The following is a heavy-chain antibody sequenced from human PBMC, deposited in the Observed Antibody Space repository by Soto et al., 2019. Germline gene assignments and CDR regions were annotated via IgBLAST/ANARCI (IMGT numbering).Heavy chain of an antibody. Sequence: EVQLVESGGGLVQPGGSLRLSCAAYGFIFSSHWMHWVRQAPGKGLVWVSRINSDGSSTSYAGSVKGRFTISRDNAKNTQYLHMNSLRAEDTAVYYCARDQPNFVGGFDYWGQGTLVTVYS. CDR1: GFIFSSHW. CDR3: ARDQPNFVGGFDY. J-gene: IGHJ4*02. V-gene: IGHV3-74*01. D-gene: IGHD3-10*01. CDR2: INSDGSST.